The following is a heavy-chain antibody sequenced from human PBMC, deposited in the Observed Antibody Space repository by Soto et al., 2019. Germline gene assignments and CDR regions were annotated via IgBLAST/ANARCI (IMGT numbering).Heavy chain of an antibody. J-gene: IGHJ4*02. V-gene: IGHV3-23*01. CDR3: AKRACSSGSCRTDY. CDR2: ISDSGAST. Sequence: GSLRLSCAASGFTFSGYAMSWVRQAPGKGLEWVSLISDSGASTYYADSVKGRFTISRDNSKNTLNLQMNSLRAEDTAVYYCAKRACSSGSCRTDYWGQGTLVTVSS. CDR1: GFTFSGYA. D-gene: IGHD2-15*01.